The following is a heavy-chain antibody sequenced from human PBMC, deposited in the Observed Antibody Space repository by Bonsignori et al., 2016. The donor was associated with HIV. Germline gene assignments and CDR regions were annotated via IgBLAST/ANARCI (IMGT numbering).Heavy chain of an antibody. Sequence: QLQLQESGPGLVNPSETLSLTCAVSGGSINSSIYYWGWIRQPPGKRLEWIGSIYYSGNTHYNPSLKSRVTISLDTSKNHFSLKLTSVTAADTAAYYCARENYGGNTDYWGQGTLVTVSS. D-gene: IGHD4-23*01. CDR2: IYYSGNT. V-gene: IGHV4-39*07. J-gene: IGHJ4*02. CDR1: GGSINSSIYY. CDR3: ARENYGGNTDY.